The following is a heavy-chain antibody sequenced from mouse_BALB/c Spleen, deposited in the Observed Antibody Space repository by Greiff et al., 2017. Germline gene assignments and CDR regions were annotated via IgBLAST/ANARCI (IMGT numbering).Heavy chain of an antibody. CDR1: GYTFTDYA. CDR3: ARGRYDNYGGGFFDY. V-gene: IGHV1-67*01. Sequence: VKLQESGPELVRPGVSVKISCKGSGYTFTDYAMHWVKQSHAKSLEWIGVISTYSGNTNYNQKFKGKATMTVDKSSSTAYMELARLTSEDSAIYYCARGRYDNYGGGFFDYWGQGTTLTVSS. D-gene: IGHD2-10*02. J-gene: IGHJ2*01. CDR2: ISTYSGNT.